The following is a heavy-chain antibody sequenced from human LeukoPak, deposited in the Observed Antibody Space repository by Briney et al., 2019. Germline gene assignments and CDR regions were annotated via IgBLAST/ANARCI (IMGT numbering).Heavy chain of an antibody. D-gene: IGHD3-10*01. J-gene: IGHJ4*02. CDR2: ISYDGNNK. V-gene: IGHV3-30-3*01. CDR3: AKDDARFGELLYGYYFDY. Sequence: PGRSLRLSCAASGFTFSSYAMHWVRQAPGKGLEWVAVISYDGNNKYYADSVKGRFTISRDNSKNTLYLQMNSLRAEDTAVYYCAKDDARFGELLYGYYFDYWGQGTLVTVSS. CDR1: GFTFSSYA.